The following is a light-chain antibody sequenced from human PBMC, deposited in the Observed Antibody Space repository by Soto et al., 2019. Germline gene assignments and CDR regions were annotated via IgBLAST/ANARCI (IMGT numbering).Light chain of an antibody. CDR3: HQYGKSKRWT. Sequence: EVVLTQFPGTLSLSPGERATLSCRASQTITGTYLAWYQQKPGQAPRLLIHGASTRATGIPDRFSGGGTGTDFKHNICRVEPEDFAKYYCHQYGKSKRWTFGQGTKVEFK. CDR2: GAS. CDR1: QTITGTY. V-gene: IGKV3-20*01. J-gene: IGKJ1*01.